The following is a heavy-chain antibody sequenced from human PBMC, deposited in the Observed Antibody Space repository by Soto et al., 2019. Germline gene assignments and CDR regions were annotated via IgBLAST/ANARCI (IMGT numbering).Heavy chain of an antibody. CDR1: GGSFSGYY. CDR2: INHSGST. J-gene: IGHJ6*03. CDR3: ARGSSRTIPRYCSGGSCYSYYYYYYMDV. V-gene: IGHV4-34*01. D-gene: IGHD2-15*01. Sequence: SETLSLTCAVYGGSFSGYYWSWIRQPPGKGLEWIGEINHSGSTNYNPSLKSRVTISVDTSKNQFSLKLSSVTAADTAVYYCARGSSRTIPRYCSGGSCYSYYYYYYMDVWGKGTTVTVSS.